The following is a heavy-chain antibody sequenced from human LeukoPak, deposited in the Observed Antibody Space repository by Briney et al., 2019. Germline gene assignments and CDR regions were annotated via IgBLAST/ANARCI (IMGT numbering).Heavy chain of an antibody. V-gene: IGHV7-4-1*02. J-gene: IGHJ6*03. CDR2: INTNTGNP. CDR3: ARAALRFLEWLPHYYYYMDV. Sequence: ASVKVSCKAFGYTFTSYDINWVRQATGQGLEWMGWINTNTGNPTYAQGFTGRFVFSLDTSVSTAYLQISSLKAEDTAVYYCARAALRFLEWLPHYYYYMDVWGKGTTVTVSS. CDR1: GYTFTSYD. D-gene: IGHD3-3*01.